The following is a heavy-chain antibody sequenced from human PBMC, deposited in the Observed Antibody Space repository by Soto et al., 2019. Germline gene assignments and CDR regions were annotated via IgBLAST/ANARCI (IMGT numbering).Heavy chain of an antibody. V-gene: IGHV4-61*01. D-gene: IGHD1-7*01. Sequence: PSETLSLTCSVSGGSVSSGYYSWNWIRQPPGKGLEWIGYINYSGVTHYNPSLKSRVTISVDTSISTTYMELSSLTSDDTAVYYCAKENFKFDSWGQGTLVTVSS. J-gene: IGHJ4*02. CDR3: AKENFKFDS. CDR2: INYSGVT. CDR1: GGSVSSGYYS.